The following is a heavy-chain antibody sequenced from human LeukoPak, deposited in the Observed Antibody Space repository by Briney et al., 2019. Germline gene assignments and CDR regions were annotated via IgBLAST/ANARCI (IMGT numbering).Heavy chain of an antibody. CDR1: GGSITGYY. Sequence: SETLSLTCAVSGGSITGYYWSWIRQTPGRGLEWVGEIHYTGATSYNPSLKSRATISTDTSKNQFSLRLSSVTAADTAVYYCADQLSYYYDSSGTPTEGAFDIWGQGTMVTVSS. CDR3: ADQLSYYYDSSGTPTEGAFDI. CDR2: IHYTGAT. D-gene: IGHD3-22*01. V-gene: IGHV4-34*01. J-gene: IGHJ3*02.